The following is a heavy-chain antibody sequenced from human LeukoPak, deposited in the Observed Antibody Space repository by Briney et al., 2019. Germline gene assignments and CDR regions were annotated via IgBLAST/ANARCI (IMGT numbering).Heavy chain of an antibody. V-gene: IGHV1-2*02. J-gene: IGHJ4*02. CDR2: INPNSGGA. D-gene: IGHD3-9*01. CDR3: ARVKRYFDWTSGYFDY. Sequence: ASVKVSCKASGYTFTGYYMHWVRQAPGQGLEWMGWINPNSGGANYAQKFQGRVTMTRDTSISTAYMELSRLRSDDTAVYYCARVKRYFDWTSGYFDYWGQGTLVTVSS. CDR1: GYTFTGYY.